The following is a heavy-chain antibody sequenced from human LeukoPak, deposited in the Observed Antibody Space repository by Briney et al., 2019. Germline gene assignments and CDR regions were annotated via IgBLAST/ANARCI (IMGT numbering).Heavy chain of an antibody. V-gene: IGHV3-15*01. J-gene: IGHJ5*02. CDR2: IQSKVDGGTT. Sequence: GGSLRLSCAASGFIFSNAWMSWVRQAPGKGLEWVGRIQSKVDGGTTDYAAPAKGRFAILRDDSKNTLYLQMNSLKTDDTAVYYCTTDLGGYCSRTSCNTGLNWLDPWGQGTLVTVSS. CDR3: TTDLGGYCSRTSCNTGLNWLDP. CDR1: GFIFSNAW. D-gene: IGHD2-2*01.